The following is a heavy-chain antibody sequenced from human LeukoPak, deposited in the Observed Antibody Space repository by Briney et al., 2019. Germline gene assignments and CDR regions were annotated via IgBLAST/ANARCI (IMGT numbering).Heavy chain of an antibody. V-gene: IGHV4-61*02. J-gene: IGHJ5*02. Sequence: SETLSLTCTVSGGSISSGSYYWSWIRQPAGQGLEWIVRIYTSGSTNYNPSLKSRVTISVDTSKNQFSLKLSSVTAADTAVYYCARAYDFWSGRSFYNWFDPWGQGTLVTVSS. CDR3: ARAYDFWSGRSFYNWFDP. CDR1: GGSISSGSYY. D-gene: IGHD3-3*01. CDR2: IYTSGST.